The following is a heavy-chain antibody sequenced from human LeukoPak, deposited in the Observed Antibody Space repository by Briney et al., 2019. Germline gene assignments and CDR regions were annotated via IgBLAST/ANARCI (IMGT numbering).Heavy chain of an antibody. Sequence: PGGSLRLSCAASGFTFSSYWMHWVRQVPGKGLMWVSRIKTDGSSTSYADSVKGRFTISRDNAKNTLYLQMNSLRAEDTAVYYCARDGGPGYSSSWYLYWGQGTLVTVSS. CDR1: GFTFSSYW. CDR2: IKTDGSST. CDR3: ARDGGPGYSSSWYLY. J-gene: IGHJ4*02. V-gene: IGHV3-74*01. D-gene: IGHD6-13*01.